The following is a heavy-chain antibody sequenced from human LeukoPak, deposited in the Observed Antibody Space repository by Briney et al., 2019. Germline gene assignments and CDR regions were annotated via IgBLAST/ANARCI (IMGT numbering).Heavy chain of an antibody. CDR2: INTGIGNT. J-gene: IGHJ4*02. CDR1: GYTFTNYV. D-gene: IGHD6-13*01. CDR3: ARMSSSWYPDY. Sequence: ASVKVSCKASGYTFTNYVIHWVRQAPGQGLEWMGWINTGIGNTKYSQKFQGRLTITRDTSASTAYMELSSLRSEDTAVFYCARMSSSWYPDYWGQGTLVTVSS. V-gene: IGHV1-3*04.